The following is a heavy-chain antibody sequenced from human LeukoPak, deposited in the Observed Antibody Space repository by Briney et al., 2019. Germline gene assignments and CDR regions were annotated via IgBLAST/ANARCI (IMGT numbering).Heavy chain of an antibody. CDR3: ARASPTTNKGAYGWFDP. CDR1: GGSISGYY. D-gene: IGHD1-14*01. J-gene: IGHJ5*02. V-gene: IGHV4-4*07. CDR2: IYTSGST. Sequence: PSETLSLTCTVSGGSISGYYWSWIRQPAGKGLEWIGRIYTSGSTNYNPSLKSRVTTSVDTSKNQFSLKLSSVTAADTAVYYCARASPTTNKGAYGWFDPWGQGTLVTVSS.